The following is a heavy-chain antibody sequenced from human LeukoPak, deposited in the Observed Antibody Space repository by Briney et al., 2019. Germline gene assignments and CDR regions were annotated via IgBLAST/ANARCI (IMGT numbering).Heavy chain of an antibody. V-gene: IGHV1-18*01. CDR1: DYTFTRYG. J-gene: IGHJ4*02. Sequence: SVKVSCKAADYTFTRYGISSGREAVEQGLEWMGWISAYNGDTNYAQKLQGRVTMTTDTSTSTAYMELRSLRSDDTAMYYCAKDTFDYWGQGTLVTVSS. CDR2: ISAYNGDT. CDR3: AKDTFDY.